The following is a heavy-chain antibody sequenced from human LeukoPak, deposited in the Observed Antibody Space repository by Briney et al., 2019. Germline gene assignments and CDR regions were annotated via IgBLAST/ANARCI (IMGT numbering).Heavy chain of an antibody. Sequence: SETLSLTCAVYGGSFSGHYWSWIRQPPGKGLKWIGEMDHSGSTNYNPSLKSRVTISVDTSKNQFSLNLSSVTAADTAVYYCARGQGDAWSGYVLNVWGKGTTVTVSS. V-gene: IGHV4-34*01. CDR2: MDHSGST. CDR3: ARGQGDAWSGYVLNV. D-gene: IGHD3-3*01. J-gene: IGHJ6*04. CDR1: GGSFSGHY.